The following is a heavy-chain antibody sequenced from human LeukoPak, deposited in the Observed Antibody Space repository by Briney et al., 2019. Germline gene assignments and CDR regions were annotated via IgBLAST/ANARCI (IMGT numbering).Heavy chain of an antibody. CDR1: GFTFIVYS. CDR3: ARSRSVSNYKGMDV. Sequence: PGGSLSLSCPASGFTFIVYSMSWVRQVPREGMEWVSSISSSSKHIYYTDSVKGRFTTSRDTDRNPLYLQMNSLRAEDTAVYYCARSRSVSNYKGMDVWGQGPTVTVSS. CDR2: ISSSSKHI. J-gene: IGHJ6*02. D-gene: IGHD5/OR15-5a*01. V-gene: IGHV3-21*01.